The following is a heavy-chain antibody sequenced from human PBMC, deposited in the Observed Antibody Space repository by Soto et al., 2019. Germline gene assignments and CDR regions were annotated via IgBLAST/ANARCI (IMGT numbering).Heavy chain of an antibody. Sequence: QVQLVESGGGVVQPGRSLRLSCAASGFTFSSYAMHWVRQAPGKGLEWVAVISYEGSNKYYADSVKGRFTISRDNSKNTLYLQMNSLRAEDTAVYYCAREARNYYFDYWGQGTLVTVSS. V-gene: IGHV3-30-3*01. J-gene: IGHJ4*02. CDR1: GFTFSSYA. D-gene: IGHD6-6*01. CDR3: AREARNYYFDY. CDR2: ISYEGSNK.